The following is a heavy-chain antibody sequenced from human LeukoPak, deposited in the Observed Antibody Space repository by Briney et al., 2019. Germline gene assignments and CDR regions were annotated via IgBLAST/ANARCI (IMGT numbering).Heavy chain of an antibody. J-gene: IGHJ4*02. CDR1: GFTFSSYS. Sequence: GGSLRLSCAASGFTFSSYSMNWVRQAPGKGLEWVSYISSSSSTIYYADSVKGRFTISRDNAKNSLYLQMNSLRAEDTAVYYCALSMAAHVPYFDYWGQGTLVTVSS. V-gene: IGHV3-48*01. CDR3: ALSMAAHVPYFDY. D-gene: IGHD6-6*01. CDR2: ISSSSSTI.